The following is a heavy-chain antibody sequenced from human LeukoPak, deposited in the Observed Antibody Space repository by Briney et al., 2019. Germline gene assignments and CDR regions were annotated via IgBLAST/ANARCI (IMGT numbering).Heavy chain of an antibody. J-gene: IGHJ4*02. CDR3: AKDKTPSYYDFWSGYYFTYYFDY. D-gene: IGHD3-3*01. Sequence: GGSLRLSCAASGFTFDDYAMHWVRQAPGKGLEWVSLISVDGGSTYYADSVKGRFTISRDNSKNSLYLQMNSQRTEDTALYYCAKDKTPSYYDFWSGYYFTYYFDYWGQGTLVTVSS. CDR1: GFTFDDYA. V-gene: IGHV3-43*02. CDR2: ISVDGGST.